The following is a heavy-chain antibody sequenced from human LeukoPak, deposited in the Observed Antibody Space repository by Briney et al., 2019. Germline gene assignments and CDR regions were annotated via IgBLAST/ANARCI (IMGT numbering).Heavy chain of an antibody. D-gene: IGHD3-22*01. CDR2: INPNSGGT. V-gene: IGHV1-2*02. J-gene: IGHJ4*02. CDR3: ARAVEYYDSSGHYYDY. CDR1: GYTFTGYY. Sequence: ASVKVSCKASGYTFTGYYMHWVRQAPGQGLEWMGWINPNSGGTNYAQKFQGRVTMTRDTSISTAYMELSRLRSDDTAVYYCARAVEYYDSSGHYYDYWGQGTLVTVSS.